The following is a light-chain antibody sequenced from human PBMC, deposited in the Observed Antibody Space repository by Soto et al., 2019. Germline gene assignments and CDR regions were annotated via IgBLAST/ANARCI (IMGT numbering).Light chain of an antibody. J-gene: IGLJ1*01. CDR3: SSDAGTNSPYI. V-gene: IGLV2-8*01. CDR1: SSDVGGYNY. CDR2: EVS. Sequence: QSVLTQPPSASGSPGQSVTISCTGTSSDVGGYNYVSWYQQHPGKVPKLMIHEVSKRPSGVPDRFSGSKSGNTASLTVSGIQAEDEADYYFSSDAGTNSPYIFGSGTKLTDL.